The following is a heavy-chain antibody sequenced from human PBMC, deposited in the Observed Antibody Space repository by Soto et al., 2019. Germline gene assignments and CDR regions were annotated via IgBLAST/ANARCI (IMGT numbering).Heavy chain of an antibody. CDR3: ARSDNYVPFDH. V-gene: IGHV4-30-4*01. CDR1: GGSISSGDYY. Sequence: QVQLQESGPGLVKPSQTLSLTCTVSGGSISSGDYYWSWIRQPPGKGLEWIGYIYCSGFTYYNPSLNSRLTMSVDTSKNQFSLKLSSVIAADTAVYYCARSDNYVPFDHWGQGTLVTVSS. J-gene: IGHJ4*02. CDR2: IYCSGFT. D-gene: IGHD4-4*01.